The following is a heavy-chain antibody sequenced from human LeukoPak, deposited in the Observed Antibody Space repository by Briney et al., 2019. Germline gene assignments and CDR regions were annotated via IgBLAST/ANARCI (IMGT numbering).Heavy chain of an antibody. V-gene: IGHV4-39*07. CDR1: GGSISSSSYY. Sequence: KPSETLSLTCTVSGGSISSSSYYWGWIRQPPGKGLEWIGSIYYSGSTYYNPSLKSRVTISVDTSKNQFSLKLSSVTAADTAVYYCASSMYYDFWSGSFDYWGQGTLVTVSS. J-gene: IGHJ4*02. CDR3: ASSMYYDFWSGSFDY. CDR2: IYYSGST. D-gene: IGHD3-3*01.